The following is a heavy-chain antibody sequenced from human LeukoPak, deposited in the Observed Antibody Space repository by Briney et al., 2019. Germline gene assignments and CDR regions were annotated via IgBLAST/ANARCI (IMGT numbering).Heavy chain of an antibody. J-gene: IGHJ4*02. CDR1: GFTSGTSW. CDR2: INQDGSAQ. CDR3: ARSAR. V-gene: IGHV3-7*01. Sequence: GGTLRLSCAASGFTSGTSWMSWVRQAPGKGLERVANINQDGSAQYYVDSVKGRFTTSRDNAKSSLYLQMNSLRAEDTAVYYCARSARWGQGTLVTVSS.